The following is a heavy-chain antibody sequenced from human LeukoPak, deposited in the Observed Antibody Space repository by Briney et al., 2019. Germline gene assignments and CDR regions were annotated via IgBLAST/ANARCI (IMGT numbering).Heavy chain of an antibody. CDR1: GGSIISSAYY. CDR3: VRTEVSSGSEDY. V-gene: IGHV4-30-4*08. Sequence: SQTLSLTCTVSGGSIISSAYYWSWIRQPPGKGLEWIGYIYDSGSTYYNPSLKSRVTISLDTSKNQFSLKLSSVTAADTAVYYCVRTEVSSGSEDYWDQGTLVTVSS. J-gene: IGHJ4*02. CDR2: IYDSGST. D-gene: IGHD6-19*01.